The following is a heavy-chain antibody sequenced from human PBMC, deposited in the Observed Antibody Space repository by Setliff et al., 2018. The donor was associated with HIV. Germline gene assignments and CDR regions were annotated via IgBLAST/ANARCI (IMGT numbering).Heavy chain of an antibody. CDR2: IDQSGST. Sequence: PSETLSLTCAVYGGSFSDYYWSWIRQPPGKGLEWIGEIDQSGSTNYNPALESRVTIAVDTSKNQFSLRLTSVTSADTAVYYCSRGGTMAEYWGPGKVVTVSS. V-gene: IGHV4-34*01. D-gene: IGHD1-7*01. CDR1: GGSFSDYY. CDR3: SRGGTMAEY. J-gene: IGHJ4*02.